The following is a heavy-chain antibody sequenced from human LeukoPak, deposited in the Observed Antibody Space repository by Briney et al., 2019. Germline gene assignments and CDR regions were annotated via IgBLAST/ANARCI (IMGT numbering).Heavy chain of an antibody. CDR1: GFTFNNYA. CDR2: ISGSGGST. D-gene: IGHD2-15*01. J-gene: IGHJ3*02. Sequence: GSLRLSCAASGFTFNNYAMSWVRQAPGKGLEWVSAISGSGGSTYYADSVKGRFTISRDNSKNTLYLQMNSLRAEDTAVYYCAKDSDIVVVVAAFDAFDTWGQGTMVTVSS. V-gene: IGHV3-23*01. CDR3: AKDSDIVVVVAAFDAFDT.